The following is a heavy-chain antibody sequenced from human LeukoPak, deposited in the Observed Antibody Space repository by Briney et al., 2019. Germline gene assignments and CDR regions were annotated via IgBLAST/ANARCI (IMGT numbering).Heavy chain of an antibody. CDR2: FDPEDGET. Sequence: ASVKVSCKVSGYTLTELSMHWVRQAPGKGLEWMGGFDPEDGETIYAQKFQGRVTMTEDTSTDTAYMELSSLRSEDTAVYYCARNSGENDAFDIWGQGTMVTVSS. V-gene: IGHV1-24*01. CDR1: GYTLTELS. J-gene: IGHJ3*02. D-gene: IGHD1-26*01. CDR3: ARNSGENDAFDI.